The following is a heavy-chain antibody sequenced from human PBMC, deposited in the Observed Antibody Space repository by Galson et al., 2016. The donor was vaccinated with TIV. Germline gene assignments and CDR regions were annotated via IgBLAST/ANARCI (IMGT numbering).Heavy chain of an antibody. V-gene: IGHV1-69*13. D-gene: IGHD5-18*01. CDR2: INPLLGTV. CDR1: GDTFSMIV. Sequence: SVKVSCKASGDTFSMIVFNWVRQAPGQGLDWMGGINPLLGTVNNAQKFQGRVTFTADESRSTAYMELSSLKSEDTAIYYGETDRNTALDTYHAYYGMDAWGQGTAVIVSS. J-gene: IGHJ6*02. CDR3: ETDRNTALDTYHAYYGMDA.